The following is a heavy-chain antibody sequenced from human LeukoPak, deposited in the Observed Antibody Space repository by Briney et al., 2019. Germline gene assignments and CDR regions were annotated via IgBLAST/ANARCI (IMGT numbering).Heavy chain of an antibody. J-gene: IGHJ4*02. Sequence: ASVKVYCKASGYTFTSYDIKWVRQATGQGLEWMGWMNPNSGNTGYAQKFQGRVTMTRNTSISTAYMELSSLRSEDTAVYYCARGRATVTTDYWGQGTLVTVSS. V-gene: IGHV1-8*01. CDR3: ARGRATVTTDY. D-gene: IGHD4-17*01. CDR2: MNPNSGNT. CDR1: GYTFTSYD.